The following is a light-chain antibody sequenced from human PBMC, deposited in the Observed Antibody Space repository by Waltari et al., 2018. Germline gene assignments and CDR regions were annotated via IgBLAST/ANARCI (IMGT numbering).Light chain of an antibody. Sequence: QSVLTQPPSVSAAAGQKVTISCSGSRSTFGTHYVSCSQQFPGTAPKLLIRDNNKRPSGSPDRFSGSKSATSATLDITGLQTGDEADYYCGTWDSSLSGSWVFGGGTKLTVL. CDR2: DNN. V-gene: IGLV1-51*01. CDR1: RSTFGTHY. J-gene: IGLJ3*02. CDR3: GTWDSSLSGSWV.